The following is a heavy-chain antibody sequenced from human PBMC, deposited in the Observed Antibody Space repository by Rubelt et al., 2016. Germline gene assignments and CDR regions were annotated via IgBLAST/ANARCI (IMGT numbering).Heavy chain of an antibody. V-gene: IGHV1-18*04. D-gene: IGHD2-21*02. J-gene: IGHJ4*02. CDR3: LRVVSGYCGGDCSED. CDR2: ICAFSGNT. CDR1: GYTFISYC. Sequence: QVQLLQSEDEVKRPGASVKVSCKTSGYTFISYCINWVRQAPGQGLEWVGWICAFSGNTMYPRSLQGRVTMTIDTSTTTAHRELSSLRSDDTAMYYCLRVVSGYCGGDCSEDWGQGTLVTVSS.